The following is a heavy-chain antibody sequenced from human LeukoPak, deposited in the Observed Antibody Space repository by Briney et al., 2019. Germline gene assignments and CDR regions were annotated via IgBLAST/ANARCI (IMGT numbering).Heavy chain of an antibody. D-gene: IGHD2-15*01. V-gene: IGHV4-59*01. CDR1: GGSISSYY. J-gene: IGHJ6*02. CDR3: AREGSVGDIVGQRHYYYGMDV. Sequence: SETLSLTCTVSGGSISSYYWSWIRQPPGKGLEWIGYIYYSGSTNYNPSLQSRVTISLDTSKNQFSLKLTSVTAADTAVYYCAREGSVGDIVGQRHYYYGMDVWGQGTTVTVSS. CDR2: IYYSGST.